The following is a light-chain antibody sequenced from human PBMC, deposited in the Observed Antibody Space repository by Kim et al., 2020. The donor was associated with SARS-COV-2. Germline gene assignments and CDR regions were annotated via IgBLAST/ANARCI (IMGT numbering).Light chain of an antibody. CDR1: RSHGGSQS. V-gene: IGLV1-47*01. CDR3: ASWDDSVNEWL. Sequence: GTGVTISCSGTRSHGGSQSFYLYPQPPGAAPRLRNLSDDRPPAGGPDRFSGSKSAPPGSLAISGLRSGDEADYYCASWDDSVNEWLFGGGTQLTVL. CDR2: SDD. J-gene: IGLJ3*02.